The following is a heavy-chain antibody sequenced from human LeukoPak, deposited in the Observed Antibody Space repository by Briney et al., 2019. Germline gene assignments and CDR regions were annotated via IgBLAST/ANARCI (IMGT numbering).Heavy chain of an antibody. D-gene: IGHD1-26*01. CDR3: VRDRSYSGSPPGVDYLDY. CDR2: IGTSSRYT. Sequence: GGSLRLSCAASGFSFAKYNMNWVRQAPGKGLEWVSSIGTSSRYTYYEDSLQGRFTISRDDATSSLHLQMDSLRAEDTAVYYCVRDRSYSGSPPGVDYLDYWGQGIMVAVSS. J-gene: IGHJ4*02. V-gene: IGHV3-21*01. CDR1: GFSFAKYN.